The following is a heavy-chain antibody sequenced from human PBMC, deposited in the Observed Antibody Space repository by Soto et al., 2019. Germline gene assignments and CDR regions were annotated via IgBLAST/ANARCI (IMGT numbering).Heavy chain of an antibody. D-gene: IGHD5-12*01. CDR2: IWYDGREK. J-gene: IGHJ3*01. CDR1: GFSFSTYG. Sequence: QVQLVESGGGVVQPGRSLILSCAASGFSFSTYGMHWVRQVPGKGLEGVAVIWYDGREKYYVDSVEGRFTISRDNSRSTMYLQMDSLRVEDTAVYYCASRRVAYSVYDSGGDDALQVWGQGTMVTVSS. V-gene: IGHV3-33*01. CDR3: ASRRVAYSVYDSGGDDALQV.